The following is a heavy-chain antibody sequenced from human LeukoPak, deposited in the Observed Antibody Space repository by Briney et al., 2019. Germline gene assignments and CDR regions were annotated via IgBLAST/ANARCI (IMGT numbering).Heavy chain of an antibody. CDR3: ARDPKYYYDSSGYHPGYFDY. J-gene: IGHJ4*02. D-gene: IGHD3-22*01. V-gene: IGHV3-74*01. CDR2: INSDGSST. Sequence: GGSLRLSCAASGFTFSSYWMHWVRQAPGKGLVWVSRINSDGSSTSYADSVKGRFTISRDNAKNTLYLQMNSLRAEDTAVYYCARDPKYYYDSSGYHPGYFDYWGQGTLVTVSS. CDR1: GFTFSSYW.